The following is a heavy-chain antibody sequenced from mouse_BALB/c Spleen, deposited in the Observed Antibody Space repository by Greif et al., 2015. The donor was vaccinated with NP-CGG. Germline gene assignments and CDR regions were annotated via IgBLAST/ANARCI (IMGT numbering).Heavy chain of an antibody. CDR3: ARHTYYYGSSYDY. CDR2: ISSGGSYT. V-gene: IGHV5-6*01. D-gene: IGHD1-1*01. J-gene: IGHJ2*01. Sequence: DVQLQESGGDLVKPGGSLKLSCAASGFTFSSYGMSWVRQTPDKRLEWVATISSGGSYTYYPDSVKGRFTISRDNARNTLYPQMSSLKSEDTAMYYCARHTYYYGSSYDYWGQGTTLTVSS. CDR1: GFTFSSYG.